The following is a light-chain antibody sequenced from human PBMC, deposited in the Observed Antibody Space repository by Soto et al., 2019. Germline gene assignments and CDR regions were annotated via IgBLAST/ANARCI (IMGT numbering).Light chain of an antibody. CDR1: QSVSSN. V-gene: IGKV3-15*01. Sequence: EIVMTQSPAPLSVSPGERATLSCRASQSVSSNLAWYQQKPGQPPKLLIYAASTGATGIPARFSGSGSGTEFTLTSGSLQSEDFALYYCQQYNNWPRTFGQGTKVEIK. CDR2: AAS. J-gene: IGKJ1*01. CDR3: QQYNNWPRT.